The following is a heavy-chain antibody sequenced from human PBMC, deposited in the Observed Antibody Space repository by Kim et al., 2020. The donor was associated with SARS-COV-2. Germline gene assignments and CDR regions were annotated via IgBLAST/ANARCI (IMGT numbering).Heavy chain of an antibody. CDR2: IYTSGST. V-gene: IGHV4-61*02. CDR1: GGSISSGSYY. Sequence: SETLSLTCTVSGGSISSGSYYWSWIRQPAGKGLEWIGRIYTSGSTNYNPSLKSRVTISVDTSKNQFSLKLSSVTAADTAVYYCARDFYLKKSRNCSGGSCYRAFDIWGQGTMVTVSS. CDR3: ARDFYLKKSRNCSGGSCYRAFDI. J-gene: IGHJ3*02. D-gene: IGHD2-15*01.